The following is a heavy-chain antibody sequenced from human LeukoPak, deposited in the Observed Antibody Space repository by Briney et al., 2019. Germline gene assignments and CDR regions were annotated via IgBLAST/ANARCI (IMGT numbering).Heavy chain of an antibody. CDR2: IYYSGST. CDR1: GGSISSYY. D-gene: IGHD3-22*01. J-gene: IGHJ4*02. V-gene: IGHV4-59*12. Sequence: SETLSLTCTVSGGSISSYYWSWIRQPPGKGLEWIGYIYYSGSTNYNPSLKSRVTISVDKSKNQFSLKLSSVTAADTAVYYCARSSGYYYDSSGYYLIDYWGQGTLVTVSS. CDR3: ARSSGYYYDSSGYYLIDY.